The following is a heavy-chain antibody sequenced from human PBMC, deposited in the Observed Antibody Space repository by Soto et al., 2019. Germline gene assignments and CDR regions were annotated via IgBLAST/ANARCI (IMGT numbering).Heavy chain of an antibody. CDR2: IIPIFGAA. V-gene: IGHV1-69*13. CDR3: ARGYSYGYVDY. Sequence: VASVKVSCKASGGTFSSYAISWVRQAPGQGLEWMGGIIPIFGAANYAQKFQGRVTITADESTSTAYMELSSLRSEDTAVYYCARGYSYGYVDYWGQGTLVTVSS. D-gene: IGHD5-18*01. J-gene: IGHJ4*02. CDR1: GGTFSSYA.